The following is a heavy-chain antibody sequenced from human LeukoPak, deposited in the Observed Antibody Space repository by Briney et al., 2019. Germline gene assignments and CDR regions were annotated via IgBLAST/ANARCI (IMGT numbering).Heavy chain of an antibody. CDR3: ARVSSGSYLVLDY. V-gene: IGHV4-59*01. Sequence: PSETLSLTCTVSGGSISSYYWSWLRQPPGKGLEWIGYIYYSGSTNYNPSLKSRVTISVDTSKNQFSLKLSSVTAADTAVYYCARVSSGSYLVLDYWGQGTLVTVSS. CDR2: IYYSGST. D-gene: IGHD1-26*01. J-gene: IGHJ4*02. CDR1: GGSISSYY.